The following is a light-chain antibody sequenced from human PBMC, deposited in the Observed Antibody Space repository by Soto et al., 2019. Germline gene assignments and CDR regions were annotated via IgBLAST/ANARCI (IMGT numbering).Light chain of an antibody. CDR2: AAS. CDR1: QGIRSY. V-gene: IGKV1-9*01. CDR3: QQLNTFPIT. J-gene: IGKJ5*01. Sequence: DIQLTQSPSVLSASPGDRVTITCRASQGIRSYLAWYQQSPGRAPKLLIYAASTLQSEVPSRFSGSGSGTEFTLTISSLQPEDFATYYCQQLNTFPITFGQGTRLEI.